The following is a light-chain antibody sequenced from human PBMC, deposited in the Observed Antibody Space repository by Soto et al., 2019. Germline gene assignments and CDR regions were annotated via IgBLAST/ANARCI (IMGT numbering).Light chain of an antibody. J-gene: IGKJ1*01. CDR2: DAS. Sequence: EVVLTQSPATLSLSPGERATLSCRASQSVRSNLAGYQHKPGQPPRLLIYDASNRATGIPGRFSGSGSGTDFTLTISNLEPEDFAVYYCQQHDTWPWTFGQGAKVEIK. V-gene: IGKV3-11*01. CDR1: QSVRSN. CDR3: QQHDTWPWT.